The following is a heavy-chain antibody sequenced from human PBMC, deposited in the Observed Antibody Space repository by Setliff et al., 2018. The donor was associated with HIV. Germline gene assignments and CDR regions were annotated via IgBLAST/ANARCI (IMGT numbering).Heavy chain of an antibody. CDR1: GGSISSGGYY. Sequence: PSETLSLTCTVSGGSISSGGYYWSWTRQPAGKGLEWIGRINTSGSTNYNPSLKNRVTTSVDTSNNQFSLKLSSVTAADTAVYYCARDNRGYSYGWLFGYWGQGTLVTVSS. D-gene: IGHD5-18*01. CDR3: ARDNRGYSYGWLFGY. CDR2: INTSGST. V-gene: IGHV4-61*02. J-gene: IGHJ4*02.